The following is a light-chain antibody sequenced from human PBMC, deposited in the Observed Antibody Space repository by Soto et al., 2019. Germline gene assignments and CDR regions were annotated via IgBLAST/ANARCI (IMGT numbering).Light chain of an antibody. J-gene: IGKJ1*01. CDR3: QRYGSSPPWT. Sequence: EIVLTQSPGTLSLSPGERATLSCRASQSVSSSYLAWYQQKPGQAPRLLIYGASSRATGIPDRFSASGSGTDFTLTISRLEPEDFAVYYCQRYGSSPPWTFGQGTKVEIK. V-gene: IGKV3-20*01. CDR2: GAS. CDR1: QSVSSSY.